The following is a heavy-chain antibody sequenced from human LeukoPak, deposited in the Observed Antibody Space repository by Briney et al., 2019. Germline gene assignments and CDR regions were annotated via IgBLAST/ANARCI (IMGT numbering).Heavy chain of an antibody. V-gene: IGHV3-11*01. CDR1: GFPFKDYY. Sequence: AGSLSLSCIASGFPFKDYYMNWIRLPPGRGLEWISYICYSSSTIYYADSVKGRFTISRDNGKNTLYLQINSLRAEDSAVYYCAREPPRLYTYGLVYYFDYWGQGTVVTVSS. CDR3: AREPPRLYTYGLVYYFDY. J-gene: IGHJ4*02. D-gene: IGHD5-18*01. CDR2: ICYSSSTI.